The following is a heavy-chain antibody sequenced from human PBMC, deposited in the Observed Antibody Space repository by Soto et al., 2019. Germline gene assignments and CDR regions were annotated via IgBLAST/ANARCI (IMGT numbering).Heavy chain of an antibody. J-gene: IGHJ5*02. CDR2: VSQGGTA. D-gene: IGHD4-4*01. V-gene: IGHV4-59*01. Sequence: PSWTLALTCTVSGDTIDIFFWTWSLQPTGKGLEWIGYVSQGGTAAYMAEGETTSYNPSLESRATISLDLPKNQFSLKLTSVTAADTAVYYCARDRVGTTVCSKPLVELFDPLGQGTPDTVFS. CDR3: ARDRVGTTVCSKPLVELFDP. CDR1: GDTIDIFF.